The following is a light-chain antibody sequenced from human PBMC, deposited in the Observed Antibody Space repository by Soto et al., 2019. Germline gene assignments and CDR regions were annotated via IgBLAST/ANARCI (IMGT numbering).Light chain of an antibody. J-gene: IGKJ1*01. CDR2: GAS. CDR1: QRVSSN. V-gene: IGKV3D-15*01. CDR3: QQYNNWWT. Sequence: EIVMTQSPATLSVSPGERATLSCRASQRVSSNLAWYQQKPGQAPRLLIYGASVRATGITARFSGSGSGTEFTLTISSLQSEDFAVYYCQQYNNWWTFGQGTKVEIK.